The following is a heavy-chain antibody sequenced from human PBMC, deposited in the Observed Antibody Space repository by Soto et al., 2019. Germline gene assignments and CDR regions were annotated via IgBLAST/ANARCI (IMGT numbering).Heavy chain of an antibody. D-gene: IGHD6-13*01. V-gene: IGHV6-1*01. CDR2: TYYRSKWYN. CDR3: ARRLSYSSSQRDYYYGMDV. CDR1: GDSVSSNSAA. Sequence: PSQILSLTCAISGDSVSSNSAAWNWIRQSPSRGLEWLGRTYYRSKWYNDYAVSVKSRITINPDTSKNQFSLQLNSVTPEDTAVYYCARRLSYSSSQRDYYYGMDVWGQGTTVTVSS. J-gene: IGHJ6*02.